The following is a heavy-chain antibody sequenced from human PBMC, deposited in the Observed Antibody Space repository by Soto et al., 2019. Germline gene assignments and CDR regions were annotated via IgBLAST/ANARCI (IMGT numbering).Heavy chain of an antibody. CDR3: AHGRYNWNPLGY. V-gene: IGHV2-5*02. Sequence: QLTLKESGPTLVKPTQTLTLTCTFSWFSLSTSGVGVGWIRHPPGKALEWLALIYWDDDKRYSPSLKSRLTITKDTSKNQVVRTMTNMDPVDTATYYCAHGRYNWNPLGYWGQGTLVTVSS. CDR2: IYWDDDK. CDR1: WFSLSTSGVG. D-gene: IGHD1-20*01. J-gene: IGHJ4*02.